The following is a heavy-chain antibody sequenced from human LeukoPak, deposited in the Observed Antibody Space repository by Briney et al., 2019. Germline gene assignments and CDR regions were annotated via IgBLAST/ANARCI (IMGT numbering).Heavy chain of an antibody. J-gene: IGHJ4*02. CDR1: GGSISSSSYY. D-gene: IGHD5-24*01. CDR3: ARGPMASQSMAFDY. V-gene: IGHV4-39*07. Sequence: SETLSLTCTVSGGSISSSSYYWGWIRQPPGKGLEWIGRIYTSGSTNYNPSLKSRVTMSVDTSKNQFSLKLSSVTAADTAVYYCARGPMASQSMAFDYWGQGTLVTVSS. CDR2: IYTSGST.